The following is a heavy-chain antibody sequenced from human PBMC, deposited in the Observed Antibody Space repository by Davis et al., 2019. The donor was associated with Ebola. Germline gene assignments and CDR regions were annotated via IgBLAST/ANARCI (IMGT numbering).Heavy chain of an antibody. D-gene: IGHD3-3*01. J-gene: IGHJ6*02. Sequence: GSLRLSCAVYGWSFSGYYWSWIRQPPGKGLEWIGEINHSGSTNYNPSLKSRVTISVDTSKNQFSLKLSSVTAADTAVYYCASGITIFGVVSNYYYYGMDVWGQGTTVTVSS. V-gene: IGHV4-34*01. CDR1: GWSFSGYY. CDR3: ASGITIFGVVSNYYYYGMDV. CDR2: INHSGST.